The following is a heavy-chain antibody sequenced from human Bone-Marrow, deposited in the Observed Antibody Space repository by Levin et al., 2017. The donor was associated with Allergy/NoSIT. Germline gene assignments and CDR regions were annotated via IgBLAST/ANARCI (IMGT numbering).Heavy chain of an antibody. Sequence: PGGSLRLSCIVSGFTFSIYSINWVRQAPGKGLEWVSSISSSGSDMYYVDSVKGRFTISRDNAKNSLTLQMNSLRVEDTAVYYCARGIIGDVRVAHKEAFDIWGQGTMVSVSS. CDR3: ARGIIGDVRVAHKEAFDI. CDR2: ISSSGSDM. V-gene: IGHV3-21*01. CDR1: GFTFSIYS. J-gene: IGHJ3*02. D-gene: IGHD3-10*02.